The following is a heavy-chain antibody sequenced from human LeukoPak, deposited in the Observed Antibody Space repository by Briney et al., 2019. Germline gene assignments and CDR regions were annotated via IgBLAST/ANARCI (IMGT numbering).Heavy chain of an antibody. CDR2: IKQDGSEK. D-gene: IGHD3-16*02. Sequence: GESLRLCCAASGFTFSSYWMSWVRQAPGKGLEWVANIKQDGSEKYYVDSVKGRFTISRDNAKNSLFLQMNSLRAEDTAVYYCASPLWGAYRYEAFDIWGQGTMVTVSS. CDR1: GFTFSSYW. J-gene: IGHJ3*02. CDR3: ASPLWGAYRYEAFDI. V-gene: IGHV3-7*01.